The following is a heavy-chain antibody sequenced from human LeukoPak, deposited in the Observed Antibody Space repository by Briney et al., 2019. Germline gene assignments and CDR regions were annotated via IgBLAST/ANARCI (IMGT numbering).Heavy chain of an antibody. J-gene: IGHJ4*02. Sequence: GESLKISCKGSGYSFTSYWIGWVRQMPGKGLEWMGIIYPGDSDTRYSPSFQGQVTISADNSITTAYLQWSSLKASDTAMYYCARGPRGGNWNEALDYWGQGTLVTVSS. CDR3: ARGPRGGNWNEALDY. D-gene: IGHD1-1*01. CDR1: GYSFTSYW. V-gene: IGHV5-51*01. CDR2: IYPGDSDT.